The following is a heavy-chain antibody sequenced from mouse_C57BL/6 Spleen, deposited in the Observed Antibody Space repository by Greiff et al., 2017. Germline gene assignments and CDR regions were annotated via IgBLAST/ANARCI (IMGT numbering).Heavy chain of an antibody. CDR1: GFTFSDYG. D-gene: IGHD3-3*01. CDR3: ARHPGRGAMDY. J-gene: IGHJ4*01. Sequence: EVMLVESGGGLVQPGGSLKLSCAASGFTFSDYGMAWVRQAPRKGPEWVAFISNLAYSIYYADTVTGRFTISGENANNTLYLEMSSLRSEDTAMYYCARHPGRGAMDYWGQGTAVTVSS. V-gene: IGHV5-15*01. CDR2: ISNLAYSI.